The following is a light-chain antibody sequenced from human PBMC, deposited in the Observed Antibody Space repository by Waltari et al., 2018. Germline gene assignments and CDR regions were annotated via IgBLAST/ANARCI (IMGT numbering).Light chain of an antibody. CDR3: QQYNSAPHN. V-gene: IGKV1-5*03. J-gene: IGKJ2*01. CDR1: QGINNW. Sequence: DIQMTQSPSALSASVGDSVTLTCRASQGINNWLAWYQQKPGKAPKVLILKASTLQSGVPSRFSGGISGTDFTLTISSLQPEDFATYYCQQYNSAPHNFGQGTRVEVK. CDR2: KAS.